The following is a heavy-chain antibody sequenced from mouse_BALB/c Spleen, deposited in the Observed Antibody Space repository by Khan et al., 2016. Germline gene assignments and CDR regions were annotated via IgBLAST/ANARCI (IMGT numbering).Heavy chain of an antibody. Sequence: EVQLQESGPGLVKPSQSLSLTCTVTGYSITSDYAWNWIRQFPGNKLEWMGYISYSGSTSYNPSLKSRTSITRDTSKNQFFLLLNSVTLEDTSTYSCARGGNWRVWYFDVWGAGTTVTVSS. CDR2: ISYSGST. D-gene: IGHD2-1*01. J-gene: IGHJ1*01. CDR1: GYSITSDYA. CDR3: ARGGNWRVWYFDV. V-gene: IGHV3-2*02.